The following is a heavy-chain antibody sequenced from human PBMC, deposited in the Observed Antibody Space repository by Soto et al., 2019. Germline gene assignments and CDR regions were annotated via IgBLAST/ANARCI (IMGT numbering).Heavy chain of an antibody. CDR3: ARRASR. J-gene: IGHJ3*01. V-gene: IGHV3-48*03. Sequence: EVQLVESGGGLVQPGGSLRLSCAVYGFTFSSSEMYWVRQAPGKGLEWISYIHPRGQPIFYADSVKGRFTISRDNASNSQFLQIQSLRAEDRAVYYCARRASRWGQGTMVTVSS. CDR1: GFTFSSSE. D-gene: IGHD1-26*01. CDR2: IHPRGQPI.